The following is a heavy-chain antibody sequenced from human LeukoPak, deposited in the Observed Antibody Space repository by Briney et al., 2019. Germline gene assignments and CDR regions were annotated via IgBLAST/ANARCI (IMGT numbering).Heavy chain of an antibody. D-gene: IGHD2-21*01. V-gene: IGHV1-2*02. J-gene: IGHJ4*02. CDR2: ITHKSGAT. CDR1: GYTFTDYY. Sequence: ASVKVSCKASGYTFTDYYIHWVRQAPGQELEWMGWITHKSGATKFAQKFQGRVTLTRDTSIRTVYMELSKLISDDTATYYCVSWAGGNSDVASFDYWGQGTLVTVSS. CDR3: VSWAGGNSDVASFDY.